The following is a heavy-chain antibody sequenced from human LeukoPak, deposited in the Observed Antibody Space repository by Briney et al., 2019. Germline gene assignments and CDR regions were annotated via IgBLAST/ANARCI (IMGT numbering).Heavy chain of an antibody. CDR2: ISPNSGGT. V-gene: IGHV1-2*02. J-gene: IGHJ5*02. D-gene: IGHD2-15*01. CDR3: ARDQRYCSGGSCYPDWFDP. CDR1: GYTFIAYY. Sequence: ASVKVSCKASGYTFIAYYMHWVRQAPGQGLEWMGWISPNSGGTNYAQQFQGRVTMTRDTSISTAYMELSRLRSDDTAVYYCARDQRYCSGGSCYPDWFDPWGQGTLVTVSS.